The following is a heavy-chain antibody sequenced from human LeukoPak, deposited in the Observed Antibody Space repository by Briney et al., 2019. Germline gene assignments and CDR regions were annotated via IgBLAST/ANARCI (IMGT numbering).Heavy chain of an antibody. CDR2: ISSSGSTI. CDR1: GFTFSSYE. J-gene: IGHJ3*02. V-gene: IGHV3-48*03. CDR3: ARDQRQDYGGFYDAFDI. Sequence: GGSLRLSCAASGFTFSSYEMNWVRQAPGKGLEWVSYISSSGSTIYYADSVKGRFTISRDNAKNSLYLQMNSLRAEDTAVYYCARDQRQDYGGFYDAFDIWGQGTMVTVSS. D-gene: IGHD4-23*01.